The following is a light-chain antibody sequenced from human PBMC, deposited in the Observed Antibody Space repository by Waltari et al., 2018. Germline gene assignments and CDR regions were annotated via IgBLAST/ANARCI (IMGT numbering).Light chain of an antibody. CDR1: SSNIGAGYD. J-gene: IGLJ2*01. V-gene: IGLV1-40*01. CDR3: QSYDSSLSGGV. Sequence: QSVLTQPPSMSGAPGQRVTISCPGSSSNIGAGYDVHWYQQLPGTAPKLLIYGNINRPSGVPDRFSGSKSGTSASLAITGLQAEDEADYYCQSYDSSLSGGVFGGGTKLTVL. CDR2: GNI.